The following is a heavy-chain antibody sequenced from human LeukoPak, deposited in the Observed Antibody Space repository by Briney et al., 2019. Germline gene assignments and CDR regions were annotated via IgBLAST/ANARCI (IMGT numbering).Heavy chain of an antibody. V-gene: IGHV3-74*01. Sequence: PGGSLRLSCAVSGFKFSSYWMNWVRQVPGKGLMWVAHINTNGDSANYADSVKGRFTISRDNAKSTLPLQMNSLRAEDTAIYYCVRDNAYTFDYWGQGTLVTVSS. CDR1: GFKFSSYW. D-gene: IGHD5-24*01. CDR2: INTNGDSA. J-gene: IGHJ4*01. CDR3: VRDNAYTFDY.